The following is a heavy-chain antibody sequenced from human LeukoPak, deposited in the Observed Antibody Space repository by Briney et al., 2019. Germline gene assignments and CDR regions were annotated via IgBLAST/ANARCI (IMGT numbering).Heavy chain of an antibody. CDR1: GFTFSSFG. CDR2: ITYDGYYK. CDR3: AKDLISMVRGSPMDV. J-gene: IGHJ6*02. D-gene: IGHD3-10*01. Sequence: GGSLRLSCAASGFTFSSFGMHWVRQAPGKGLEWVALITYDGYYKYYADSVKGRFTISRDNSKNMYLQMNSLRAEDTAVYYCAKDLISMVRGSPMDVWGQGTTVTVSS. V-gene: IGHV3-30*02.